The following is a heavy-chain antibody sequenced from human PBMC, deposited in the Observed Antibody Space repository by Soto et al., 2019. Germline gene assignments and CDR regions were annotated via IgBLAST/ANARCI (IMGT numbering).Heavy chain of an antibody. CDR2: ITSTGYT. CDR1: GFSFSNYA. CDR3: AKDLIDYSISYFDY. J-gene: IGHJ4*02. Sequence: GGSLRLSCATSGFSFSNYAMSWVRQAPGKGLEWVAGITSTGYTYYVESLKGRFTISRDNSKNTVSLQMSSLRAEDTAVYYCAKDLIDYSISYFDYWGQGTLVTVSS. V-gene: IGHV3-23*01. D-gene: IGHD4-4*01.